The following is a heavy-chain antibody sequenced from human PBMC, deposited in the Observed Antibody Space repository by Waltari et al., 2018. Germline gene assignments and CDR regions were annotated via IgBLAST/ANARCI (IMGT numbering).Heavy chain of an antibody. Sequence: QLQLQESGPGLVKPSETLSLTCTVSGRSISSSGSYWGWLRQPPGKGLEWIGSISYSGITYYNTSLMSRVTISVDTSKNQFSLKLTSVIAAETAVFYCARFSKSANWIDPWGQGTLVTVSS. V-gene: IGHV4-39*01. J-gene: IGHJ5*02. CDR1: GRSISSSGSY. CDR2: ISYSGIT. D-gene: IGHD3-3*02. CDR3: ARFSKSANWIDP.